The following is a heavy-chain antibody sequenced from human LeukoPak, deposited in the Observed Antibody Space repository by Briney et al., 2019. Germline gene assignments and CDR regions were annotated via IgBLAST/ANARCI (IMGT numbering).Heavy chain of an antibody. CDR1: EFTFSTYA. V-gene: IGHV3-23*01. D-gene: IGHD1-26*01. J-gene: IGHJ6*02. CDR3: ARGNSGSSYVEYYYGMDV. CDR2: ISGSGGST. Sequence: GGSLRLSCAASEFTFSTYAMSWVRQAPGKGLEWVSAISGSGGSTYYADSVKGRFTISRDNSKNTLYLQMNSLRAEDTAVYYCARGNSGSSYVEYYYGMDVWGQGTTVTVSS.